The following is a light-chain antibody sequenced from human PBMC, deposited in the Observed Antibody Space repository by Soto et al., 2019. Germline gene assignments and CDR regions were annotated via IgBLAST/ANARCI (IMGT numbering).Light chain of an antibody. CDR2: KAS. V-gene: IGKV1-5*03. CDR1: QDISGR. J-gene: IGKJ1*01. Sequence: DIQMTQSPSSLSASIGETVTITCRASQDISGRLNWYQQKPGKAPKLLIYKASTLKSGVPSRFSGSGSGTEFTLTISSLQPDDFATYYCQHYNSYSEAFGQGTKVELK. CDR3: QHYNSYSEA.